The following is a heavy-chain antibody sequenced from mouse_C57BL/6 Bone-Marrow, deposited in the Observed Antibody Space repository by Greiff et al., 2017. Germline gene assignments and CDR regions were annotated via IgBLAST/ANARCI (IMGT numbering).Heavy chain of an antibody. D-gene: IGHD1-1*01. CDR2: IHPNSGST. CDR3: ARNTTVVANYAMDY. CDR1: GYTFTSYW. Sequence: QVQLQQPGAELVKPGASVKLSCKASGYTFTSYWMHWVKQRPGQGLEWIGMIHPNSGSTNYNEKFKSKATLTVDKSSSTAYMQLSSLTSEDSAVYYCARNTTVVANYAMDYWGQGTSVTVSS. V-gene: IGHV1-64*01. J-gene: IGHJ4*01.